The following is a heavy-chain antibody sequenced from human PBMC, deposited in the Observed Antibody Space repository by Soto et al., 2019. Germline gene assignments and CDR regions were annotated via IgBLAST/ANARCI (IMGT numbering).Heavy chain of an antibody. V-gene: IGHV3-9*01. D-gene: IGHD3-22*01. Sequence: PVGSLRLSCAASGFTFDDYAMHWVRQAPGKGLEWVSGISWNSGSIGYADSVKGRFTISRDNAKNSLYLQMNSLRAEDTALYYCAKDYGSYYYDSSGYLDAFDIWGQGTMVTVSS. CDR3: AKDYGSYYYDSSGYLDAFDI. CDR1: GFTFDDYA. CDR2: ISWNSGSI. J-gene: IGHJ3*02.